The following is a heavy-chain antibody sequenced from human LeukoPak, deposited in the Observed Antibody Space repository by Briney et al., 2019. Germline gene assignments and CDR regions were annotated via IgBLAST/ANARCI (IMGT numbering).Heavy chain of an antibody. CDR1: GFTFSDYY. J-gene: IGHJ6*02. D-gene: IGHD3-3*01. CDR3: ARDSAGYDFWSGSFGMDV. Sequence: GGSLRLSCAASGFTFSDYYMSWIRQVPGKGLEWVSYISSGSSSIYYADSVKGRFTVSRDNAKNSLYLQMNSLRAEDTAVYYCARDSAGYDFWSGSFGMDVWGQGTTVTVSS. CDR2: ISSGSSSI. V-gene: IGHV3-11*01.